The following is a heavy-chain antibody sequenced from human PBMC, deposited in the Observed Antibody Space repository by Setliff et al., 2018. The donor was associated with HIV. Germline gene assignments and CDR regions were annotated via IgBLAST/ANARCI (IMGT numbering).Heavy chain of an antibody. CDR2: ISGSGYP. CDR3: AKQRYYDGNDGFDV. CDR1: GFTFVSCA. Sequence: GGSLRLSCVASGFTFVSCAMNWVRLAPGKGLEWVSSISGSGYPYYADSVKGRFTISRDNSKNTLFLQMDSLRAEDTALYYCAKQRYYDGNDGFDVWGQGTMVTVSS. V-gene: IGHV3-23*01. J-gene: IGHJ3*01. D-gene: IGHD3-3*01.